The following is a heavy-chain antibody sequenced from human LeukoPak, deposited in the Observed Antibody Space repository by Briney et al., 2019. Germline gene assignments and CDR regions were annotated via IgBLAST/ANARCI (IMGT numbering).Heavy chain of an antibody. D-gene: IGHD3-10*01. V-gene: IGHV3-64*01. CDR1: GFTFSSYA. CDR3: ARDLGDRSGSYYLDY. Sequence: SGGSLRLSCAASGFTFSSYAMHWVRQAPGKGLEYVSAISSNGGSTYYANSVKGRFTISRDNSKNTLYLQMGSLRAEDMAVYYCARDLGDRSGSYYLDYWGQGALVTVSS. CDR2: ISSNGGST. J-gene: IGHJ4*02.